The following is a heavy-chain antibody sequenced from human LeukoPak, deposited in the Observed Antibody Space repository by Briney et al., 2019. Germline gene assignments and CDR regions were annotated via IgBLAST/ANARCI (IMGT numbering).Heavy chain of an antibody. CDR1: GGSISTHY. Sequence: SETLSLTCTVSGGSISTHYWSWIRQSAGKGLEWIGRIYISGSTDYNPSLKSRVTMSVDTSKNQFSLKLSPVTAADTAVYYCARGGQHLWLAYFDYWGQGTLVTVSS. D-gene: IGHD5-18*01. J-gene: IGHJ4*02. CDR2: IYISGST. CDR3: ARGGQHLWLAYFDY. V-gene: IGHV4-4*07.